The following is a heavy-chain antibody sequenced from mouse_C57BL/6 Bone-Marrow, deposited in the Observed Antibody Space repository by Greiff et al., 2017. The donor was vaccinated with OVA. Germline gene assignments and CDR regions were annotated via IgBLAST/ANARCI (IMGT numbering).Heavy chain of an antibody. CDR2: ISYSGST. V-gene: IGHV3-8*01. Sequence: DVKLVESGPGLAKPSQTLSLTCSVTGYSITSDYWNWIRKFPGNKLEYMGYISYSGSTYYNPSLKSRISITRDTSKNQYYLQLNSVTTEDTATYYCARGPGTYYSNYYAMDYWGQGTSVTVSS. CDR3: ARGPGTYYSNYYAMDY. CDR1: GYSITSDY. D-gene: IGHD2-5*01. J-gene: IGHJ4*01.